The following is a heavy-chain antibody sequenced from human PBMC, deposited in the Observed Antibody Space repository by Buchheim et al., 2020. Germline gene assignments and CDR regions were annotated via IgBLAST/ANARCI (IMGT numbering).Heavy chain of an antibody. D-gene: IGHD1-26*01. CDR2: VSGSGDRT. V-gene: IGHV3-23*01. CDR3: AKSASGSYSRPFDY. Sequence: EVQLLESGGGLVQPGGSLRLSCAASGFTFSNSAMCWVRQAPGKGLEWVSAVSGSGDRTYYADSVKGRFTISRDNSKNKLYLQMNSLRAEDTAVYYCAKSASGSYSRPFDYWGQGTL. CDR1: GFTFSNSA. J-gene: IGHJ4*02.